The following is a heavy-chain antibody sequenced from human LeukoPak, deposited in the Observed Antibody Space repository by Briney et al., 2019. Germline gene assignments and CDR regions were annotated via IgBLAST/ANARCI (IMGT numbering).Heavy chain of an antibody. CDR1: GFTFDDYG. D-gene: IGHD4-11*01. J-gene: IGHJ4*02. Sequence: GGSLRLSCVASGFTFDDYGMTWVRQAPGQGLEWVSFINWNGGSPGYADSVRGRFTISRDNAKNSLYLQMNSLRAEDTALYYCARVMTTSLRSFDYWGQGTLVTVSS. V-gene: IGHV3-20*04. CDR2: INWNGGSP. CDR3: ARVMTTSLRSFDY.